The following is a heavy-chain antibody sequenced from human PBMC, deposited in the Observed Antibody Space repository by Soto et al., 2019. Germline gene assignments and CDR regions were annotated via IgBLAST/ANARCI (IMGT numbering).Heavy chain of an antibody. CDR3: VKDVGSSSWYGHYYYGMDV. D-gene: IGHD6-13*01. Sequence: GGSLRLSCSASGFTFSSYAMHWVRQAPGKGLEYVSAISSNGGSTYYADSVKGRFTISRDNSKNTLYLQMSSLRAEDTAVYYCVKDVGSSSWYGHYYYGMDVWGQGTTVTVSS. V-gene: IGHV3-64D*08. CDR1: GFTFSSYA. CDR2: ISSNGGST. J-gene: IGHJ6*02.